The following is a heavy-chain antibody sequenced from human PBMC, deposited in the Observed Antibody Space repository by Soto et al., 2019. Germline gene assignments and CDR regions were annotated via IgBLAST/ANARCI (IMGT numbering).Heavy chain of an antibody. Sequence: PGESLKISCQGSGYSFASYWIGWVRQMPGKDLEWMGIIYPGDSDTRYSPSFQGQVTILADKSLRTAYLQWTSLKASDTALYYCARTRSFTLGFYYDGMDVWGQGTTVTVSS. J-gene: IGHJ6*02. V-gene: IGHV5-51*01. CDR1: GYSFASYW. D-gene: IGHD6-6*01. CDR2: IYPGDSDT. CDR3: ARTRSFTLGFYYDGMDV.